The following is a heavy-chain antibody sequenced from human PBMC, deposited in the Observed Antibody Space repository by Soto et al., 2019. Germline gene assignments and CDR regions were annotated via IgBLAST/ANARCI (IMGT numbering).Heavy chain of an antibody. CDR1: GFTFGTYT. V-gene: IGHV3-30*04. CDR2: MSGNGGIS. J-gene: IGHJ4*02. CDR3: ARERWAGVPVYLDL. D-gene: IGHD3-10*01. Sequence: QVQLVESGGGVLQPGRSLTLSCAASGFTFGTYTMHLVRQAPGRWLEWVAVMSGNGGISYYADSVEGRFTISRDNSKNTLYMQMSSLRPEETAVYYCARERWAGVPVYLDLWGQGTLVTV.